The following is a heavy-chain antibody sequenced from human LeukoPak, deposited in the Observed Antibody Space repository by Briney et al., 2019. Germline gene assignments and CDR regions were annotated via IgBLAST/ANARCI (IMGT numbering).Heavy chain of an antibody. Sequence: SETLSLTCTVSGGSISSSSYYWGWIRQPPGKGLEWIGSIYYSGSTYYNPSLKSRVTISVDTSKNQFSLKLSSVTAADTAVYYCARDKGIAAAGTRGHYFDYWGQGTLVTVSS. CDR1: GGSISSSSYY. V-gene: IGHV4-39*07. J-gene: IGHJ4*02. D-gene: IGHD6-13*01. CDR3: ARDKGIAAAGTRGHYFDY. CDR2: IYYSGST.